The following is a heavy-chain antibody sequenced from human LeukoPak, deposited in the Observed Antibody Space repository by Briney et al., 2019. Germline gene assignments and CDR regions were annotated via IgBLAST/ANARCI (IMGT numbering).Heavy chain of an antibody. CDR2: ISHSGSP. CDR3: ARDAAAGYSLAC. Sequence: SETLSLTCGVSGGSISSGKWWSWVRQPPGKGLEWIGEISHSGSPNYNPSLKSRLTISVDLPRNQFSLDLRSVAAADTAVYYCARDAAAGYSLACWGQGTLVTVSS. J-gene: IGHJ4*02. D-gene: IGHD6-13*01. V-gene: IGHV4/OR15-8*01. CDR1: GGSISSGKW.